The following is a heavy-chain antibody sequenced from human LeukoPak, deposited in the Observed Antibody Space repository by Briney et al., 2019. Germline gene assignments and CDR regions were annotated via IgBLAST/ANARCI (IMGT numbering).Heavy chain of an antibody. Sequence: RASVKVSCKASGGTFSSYAISWVRQAPGQGLEWMGGIIPIFGTANYAQKFQGRVTITADESTSTAYMELSSLRSEDTAVYYCARERVKEGSGSEGNDYWGQGTLVTVSS. CDR3: ARERVKEGSGSEGNDY. D-gene: IGHD3-10*01. J-gene: IGHJ4*02. CDR1: GGTFSSYA. CDR2: IIPIFGTA. V-gene: IGHV1-69*13.